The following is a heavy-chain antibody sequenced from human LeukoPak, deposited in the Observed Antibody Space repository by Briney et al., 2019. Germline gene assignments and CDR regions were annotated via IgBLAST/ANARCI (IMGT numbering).Heavy chain of an antibody. J-gene: IGHJ5*02. Sequence: GGSLRLSCAASGFTFSRFGMHWVRQAPGKGLEWVAFIRYDGSNKYYADSVKGRFTISRDNSKNTLYLQMNSLRAEDTAVYYCAKDSKGYYDFWSGYPHNWFDPWGQGTLVTVSS. CDR1: GFTFSRFG. CDR3: AKDSKGYYDFWSGYPHNWFDP. V-gene: IGHV3-30*02. D-gene: IGHD3-3*01. CDR2: IRYDGSNK.